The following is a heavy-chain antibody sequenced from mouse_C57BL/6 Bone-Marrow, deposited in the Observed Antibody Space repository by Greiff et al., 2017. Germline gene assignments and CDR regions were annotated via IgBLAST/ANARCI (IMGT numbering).Heavy chain of an antibody. J-gene: IGHJ1*03. V-gene: IGHV1-81*01. CDR3: ARYPIYYGYDRGYWYFDV. D-gene: IGHD2-2*01. CDR2: IYPRSGNT. CDR1: GYTFTSYG. Sequence: QVQLQQSGAELARPGASVKLSCKASGYTFTSYGISWVKQRTGQGLEWIGEIYPRSGNTYYNEKFKGKATLTADKSSSTAYMELRSLTSEDSAVYFCARYPIYYGYDRGYWYFDVWGTGTTVTVSS.